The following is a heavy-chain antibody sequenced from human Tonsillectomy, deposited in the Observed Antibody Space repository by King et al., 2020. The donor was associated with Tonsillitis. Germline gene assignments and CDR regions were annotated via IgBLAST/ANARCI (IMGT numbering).Heavy chain of an antibody. CDR2: IYYSGST. Sequence: VQLQESGPGLVKPSQTLSLTCTVSGGSISSAGYYWSWIRQHPGKGLEWIGDIYYSGSTYYNPSLKSLATISLDTSKNQFSLSLTSVTAADTAVYYCARGGYDSSSFHFWGQGTTVTVSS. CDR3: ARGGYDSSSFHF. CDR1: GGSISSAGYY. V-gene: IGHV4-31*01. D-gene: IGHD3-22*01. J-gene: IGHJ3*01.